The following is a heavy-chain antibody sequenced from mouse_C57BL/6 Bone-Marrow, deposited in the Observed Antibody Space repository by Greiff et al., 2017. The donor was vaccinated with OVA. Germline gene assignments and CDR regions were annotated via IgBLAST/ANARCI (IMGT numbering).Heavy chain of an antibody. CDR2: ISSGGDYI. D-gene: IGHD1-1*01. CDR3: TRDRGVLRFFDY. CDR1: GFTFSSYA. V-gene: IGHV5-9-1*02. J-gene: IGHJ2*01. Sequence: EVQVVESGEGLVKPGGSLKLSCAASGFTFSSYAMSWVRQTPEKRLEWVAYISSGGDYIYYADTVKGRFTISRDNARNTLYLQMSSLKSEDTAMYYCTRDRGVLRFFDYWGQGTTLTVSS.